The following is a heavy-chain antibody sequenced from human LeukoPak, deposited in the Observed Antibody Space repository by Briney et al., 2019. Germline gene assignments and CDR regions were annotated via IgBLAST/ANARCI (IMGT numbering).Heavy chain of an antibody. CDR3: ASGCSSTSCYEYYFDY. D-gene: IGHD2-2*01. V-gene: IGHV1-2*02. CDR1: GYTFTGYY. CDR2: INPNSGGT. J-gene: IGHJ4*02. Sequence: ASVKVSCKASGYTFTGYYMHWVRQAPGQGLEWTGWINPNSGGTNYAQKFQGRVTMTRDTSISTAYMELSRLRSDDTAVYYCASGCSSTSCYEYYFDYWGQGTLVTVSS.